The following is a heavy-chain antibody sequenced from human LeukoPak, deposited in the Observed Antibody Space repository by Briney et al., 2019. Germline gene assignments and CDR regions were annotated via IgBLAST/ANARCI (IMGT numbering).Heavy chain of an antibody. CDR2: IRRKDYGGTI. J-gene: IGHJ4*02. D-gene: IGHD3-16*02. CDR3: SREVVVMTAGGPLWKRGHLY. Sequence: QSGGSLRLPCTGSGFVFSDYAITWLRQAPDKGLEWVGFIRRKDYGGTIEYAPSVRGRFTISRDDSNSIAYLQMNSLRTEDTGVYYCSREVVVMTAGGPLWKRGHLYWGQGTLVTVSS. CDR1: GFVFSDYA. V-gene: IGHV3-49*03.